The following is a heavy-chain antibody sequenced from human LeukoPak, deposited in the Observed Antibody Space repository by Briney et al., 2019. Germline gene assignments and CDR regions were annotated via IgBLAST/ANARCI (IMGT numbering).Heavy chain of an antibody. CDR1: GGSISSGGYY. CDR3: AKNGFFSLGS. D-gene: IGHD3/OR15-3a*01. Sequence: PSQTLSLTCTVSGGSISSGGYYWSWIRQHPGTGLEWIGYIYYSGSTYYNPSLKSRVTISVDESKSQFSLKLSSVTAADTAVYYCAKNGFFSLGSWGQGTLVTVSS. J-gene: IGHJ4*02. V-gene: IGHV4-31*09. CDR2: IYYSGST.